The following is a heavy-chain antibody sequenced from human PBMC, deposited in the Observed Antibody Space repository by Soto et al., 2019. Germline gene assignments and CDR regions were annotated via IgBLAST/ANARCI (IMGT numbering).Heavy chain of an antibody. J-gene: IGHJ2*01. CDR3: ATQPAADSL. V-gene: IGHV3-33*01. Sequence: QVHLVESGGGVVQPGRSLRLSCEASGFSFSTYGMHWVRQAPGKGLEWVAVIWSDGSNENYVDSVKGRFTISRDNSKNTLYLKMNSLRAEDTAVYYCATQPAADSLWGRGTLVTVSS. CDR2: IWSDGSNE. D-gene: IGHD6-13*01. CDR1: GFSFSTYG.